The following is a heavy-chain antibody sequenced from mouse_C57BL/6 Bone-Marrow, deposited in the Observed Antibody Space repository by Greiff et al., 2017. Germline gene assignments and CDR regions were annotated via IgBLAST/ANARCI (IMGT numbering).Heavy chain of an antibody. CDR3: ARRRTGTRGYARDD. CDR2: IYPGSGST. CDR1: GYTFTSYW. J-gene: IGHJ4*01. V-gene: IGHV1-55*01. Sequence: QVQLQQPGAELVKPGASVKMSCKASGYTFTSYWITWVKQRPGQGLEWIGDIYPGSGSTNYNEKFKSKATLTVDTSSSTAYMQLSSLTSEDAAVYYCARRRTGTRGYARDDWGQGTSVTVSS. D-gene: IGHD4-1*01.